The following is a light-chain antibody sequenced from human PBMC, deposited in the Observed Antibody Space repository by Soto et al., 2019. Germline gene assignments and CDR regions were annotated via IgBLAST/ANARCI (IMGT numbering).Light chain of an antibody. CDR3: QQYYDWPPLT. Sequence: ETVMTQSPATLSVSPGERVTLFCRASHSVSSNLAWYQQKPGQAPRLLIFGASTRATGIPARFSSSGSGTDFTLTISSLQSEDSAIYYCQQYYDWPPLTFGGGTKVEIK. CDR1: HSVSSN. J-gene: IGKJ4*01. CDR2: GAS. V-gene: IGKV3-15*01.